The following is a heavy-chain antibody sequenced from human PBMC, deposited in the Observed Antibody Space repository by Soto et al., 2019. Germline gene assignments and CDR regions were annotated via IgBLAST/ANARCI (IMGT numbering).Heavy chain of an antibody. CDR2: IYYSGST. CDR1: GGSISSYY. V-gene: IGHV4-59*01. CDR3: ARLLDCGDYAFDY. J-gene: IGHJ4*02. Sequence: SETLSLTCTVSGGSISSYYWSWIRQPPGKGLEWIGYIYYSGSTNYNPSLKSRVTISVDTSKNQFSLKLSSVTAADTAVYYCARLLDCGDYAFDYWGQGTLVTVSS. D-gene: IGHD4-17*01.